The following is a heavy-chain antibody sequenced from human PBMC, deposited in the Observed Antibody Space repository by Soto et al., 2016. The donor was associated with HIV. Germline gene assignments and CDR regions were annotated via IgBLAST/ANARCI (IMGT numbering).Heavy chain of an antibody. CDR2: IYYSGST. J-gene: IGHJ6*03. V-gene: IGHV4-31*03. CDR1: GGSISSGGYY. Sequence: QVQLQESGPGLVKPSQTLSLTCTVSGGSISSGGYYWSWIRQHPGKGLEWIGYIYYSGSTYYNPSLKSRVTISVDTSKNQFSLKLSSVTAADTAVYYCASIYYGPGVLGDYYYYMDVWGKGPRSPSP. D-gene: IGHD3-10*01. CDR3: ASIYYGPGVLGDYYYYMDV.